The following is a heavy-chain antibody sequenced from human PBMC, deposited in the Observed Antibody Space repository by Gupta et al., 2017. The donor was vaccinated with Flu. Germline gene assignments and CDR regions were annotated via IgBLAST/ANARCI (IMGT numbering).Heavy chain of an antibody. J-gene: IGHJ4*02. Sequence: QVTLKESGPALVKPTQTLTLTCTLSGFSLTTYGMRVNWIRQPPGKALEWLARIDWDGDESYNASLRTRLTISKDTSRNQVVLSMTNVDPVDTATYFCARMAPDRYGLFDYWGQGTLVTVSS. CDR3: ARMAPDRYGLFDY. CDR2: IDWDGDE. V-gene: IGHV2-70*04. CDR1: GFSLTTYGMR. D-gene: IGHD3-10*01.